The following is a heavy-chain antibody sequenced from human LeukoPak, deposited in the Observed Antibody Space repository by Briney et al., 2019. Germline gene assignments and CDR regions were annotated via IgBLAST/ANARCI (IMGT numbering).Heavy chain of an antibody. J-gene: IGHJ4*02. V-gene: IGHV3-23*01. D-gene: IGHD5-18*01. CDR2: ISGSGSKT. CDR1: GFTFSSYG. CDR3: ARGYTCGY. Sequence: GGSLRLSCAASGFTFSSYGMSWVRQAPGTGLEWVSSISGSGSKTNYADSVKGRFTISRDNSKNTLYLQMNSLRAEDTAVYYCARGYTCGYWGQGTLVIVSS.